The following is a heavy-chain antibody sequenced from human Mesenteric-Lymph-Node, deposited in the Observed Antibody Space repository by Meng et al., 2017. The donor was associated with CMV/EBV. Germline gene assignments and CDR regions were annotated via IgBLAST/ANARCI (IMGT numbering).Heavy chain of an antibody. CDR1: GFTFSSYA. Sequence: GGSLRLSCAASGFTFSSYAMHWVRQAPGKGLEWVAVISYDGSNKYYADSVKGRLTISRDNSKNTLYLQMNSLRAEDTAVYYCARAYDFWSGYYTDWGQGTLVTVSS. CDR3: ARAYDFWSGYYTD. J-gene: IGHJ4*02. CDR2: ISYDGSNK. V-gene: IGHV3-30*04. D-gene: IGHD3-3*01.